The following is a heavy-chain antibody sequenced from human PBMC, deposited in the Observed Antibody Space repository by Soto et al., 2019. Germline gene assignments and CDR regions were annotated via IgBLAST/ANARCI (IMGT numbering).Heavy chain of an antibody. Sequence: TSETLSLTCSVSGGSISSNSYFWGWIRQPPGKGLEWIGSIYYSGSTYYNPSLKSRVTVSVDTSKNQFSLKLSSVTAADAAVYYCARHPSDFWFDPWGQGTLVTVSS. J-gene: IGHJ5*02. V-gene: IGHV4-39*01. CDR2: IYYSGST. CDR3: ARHPSDFWFDP. D-gene: IGHD2-21*02. CDR1: GGSISSNSYF.